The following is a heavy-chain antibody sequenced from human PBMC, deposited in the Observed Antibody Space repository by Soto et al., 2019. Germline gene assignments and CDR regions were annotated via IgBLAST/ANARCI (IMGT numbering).Heavy chain of an antibody. D-gene: IGHD5-18*01. Sequence: SQTLSLTCTVAGASVSTGAYYCGWARQRPGRGLEWIGYVYESGYTYYNMSLKSRLTISLDRSNNQFSLGLTSVTASDTAVYYCVRALRHTAMVYPWFDHWGQGTLVTVSS. CDR3: VRALRHTAMVYPWFDH. CDR1: GASVSTGAYY. J-gene: IGHJ5*02. CDR2: VYESGYT. V-gene: IGHV4-31*03.